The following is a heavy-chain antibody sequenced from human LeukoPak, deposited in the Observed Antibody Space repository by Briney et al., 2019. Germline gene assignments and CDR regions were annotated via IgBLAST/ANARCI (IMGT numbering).Heavy chain of an antibody. CDR2: IYTSGST. D-gene: IGHD3-10*01. CDR3: ARVRGSGSRRRLFDY. V-gene: IGHV4-4*07. CDR1: GGSISSYY. J-gene: IGHJ4*02. Sequence: SETLSLTCTVSGGSISSYYWSWIRQPAGKGLEWIGRIYTSGSTNYNPSLKSRVTMSVDTSKNQFSLKLSSVTAADTAVYYCARVRGSGSRRRLFDYWGQGTLVTVSS.